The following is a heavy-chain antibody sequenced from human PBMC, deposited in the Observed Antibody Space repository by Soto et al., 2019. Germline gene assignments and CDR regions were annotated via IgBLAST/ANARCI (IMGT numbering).Heavy chain of an antibody. CDR3: AADTDYYDSSGYYGFHPFDP. CDR2: INAGNGNT. CDR1: GYTFTSSA. Sequence: ASVKVSCKASGYTFTSSAMHWVRQAPGQRLEWMGWINAGNGNTKYSQKFQGRVTITRDMSTSTAYMELSSLRSEDTAVYYCAADTDYYDSSGYYGFHPFDPWGQGTLVTVSS. V-gene: IGHV1-3*01. D-gene: IGHD3-22*01. J-gene: IGHJ5*02.